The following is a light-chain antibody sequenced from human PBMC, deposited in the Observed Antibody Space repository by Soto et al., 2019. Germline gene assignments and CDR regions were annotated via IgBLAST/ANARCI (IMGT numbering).Light chain of an antibody. Sequence: EIVMTQSPATLSVSPGGRATLSCGASQSISDTLAWYQQKPGQAPRLLIYGASTRAPGFPARFSGSGSGTDFTLTISSLQSEDFAVYYCQQYNNWPWTFGQGTKVDI. CDR3: QQYNNWPWT. CDR2: GAS. CDR1: QSISDT. J-gene: IGKJ1*01. V-gene: IGKV3-15*01.